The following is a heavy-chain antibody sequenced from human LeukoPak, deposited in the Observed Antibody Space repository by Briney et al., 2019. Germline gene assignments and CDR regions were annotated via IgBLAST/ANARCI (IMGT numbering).Heavy chain of an antibody. V-gene: IGHV3-64*01. J-gene: IGHJ4*02. D-gene: IGHD3-10*01. CDR2: ISSNGGST. CDR1: GFTFSSYA. CDR3: ARPTAYFYGSGVGY. Sequence: GGSLRLSCAASGFTFSSYAMHWVRQAPGKGLEYVSAISSNGGSTYYANSVKGRFIISRDNSKNTLYLQMGSLRAEDMAVYYCARPTAYFYGSGVGYWGQGTLVTVSS.